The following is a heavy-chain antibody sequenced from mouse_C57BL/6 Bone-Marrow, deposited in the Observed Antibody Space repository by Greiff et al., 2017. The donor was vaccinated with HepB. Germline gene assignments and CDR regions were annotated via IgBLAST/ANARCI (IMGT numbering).Heavy chain of an antibody. CDR2: INPSNGGT. V-gene: IGHV1-53*01. D-gene: IGHD2-1*01. J-gene: IGHJ1*03. CDR1: GYTFTSYW. CDR3: AREENYGNVDWYFDV. Sequence: VQLQQSGTELVKPGASVKLSCKASGYTFTSYWMHWVKQRPGQGLEWIGNINPSNGGTNYNEKFKSKATLTVDKSSSTAYMQLSSLTSEDSAVYYCAREENYGNVDWYFDVWGTGTTVTVSS.